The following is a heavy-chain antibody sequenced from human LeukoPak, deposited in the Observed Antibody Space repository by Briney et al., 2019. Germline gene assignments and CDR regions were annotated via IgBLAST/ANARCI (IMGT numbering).Heavy chain of an antibody. D-gene: IGHD6-19*01. CDR2: LYSGGSP. V-gene: IGHV3-53*01. CDR1: GFTVSNNY. J-gene: IGHJ4*02. CDR3: ARVGSSGRLGNYFDN. Sequence: GRSLRLSCAASGFTVSNNYMSWVRQAPGKGLEWVSILYSGGSPYYADSVKGRFTISRDNSEDTVNLQMSSLRAEDTALYYCARVGSSGRLGNYFDNWGQGTLVIVSS.